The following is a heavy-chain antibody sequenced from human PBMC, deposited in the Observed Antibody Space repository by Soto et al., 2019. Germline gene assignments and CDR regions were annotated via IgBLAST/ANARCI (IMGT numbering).Heavy chain of an antibody. Sequence: PSQTLSLTCAISGDSVSSNSAAWNWIRQSPSRGLEWLGRTYYRSKWYNDYAVSVKSRITINPDTSKNQFSLQLNSVTPEDTAVYYCARDLRTTVTKSEGYYYYMDVWGKGTTVTVSS. CDR3: ARDLRTTVTKSEGYYYYMDV. CDR2: TYYRSKWYN. V-gene: IGHV6-1*01. CDR1: GDSVSSNSAA. D-gene: IGHD4-17*01. J-gene: IGHJ6*03.